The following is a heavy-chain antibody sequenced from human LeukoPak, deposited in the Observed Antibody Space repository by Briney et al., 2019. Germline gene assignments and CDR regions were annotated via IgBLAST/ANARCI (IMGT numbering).Heavy chain of an antibody. Sequence: GGSLRLSCAASGFTFSSYAMHWVRQAPGKGLERVAVISYDGSNKYYADSVKGRFTISRDNSKNTLYLQMNRLRAEEPAVYYCARSYGDHVGGPYYYGMDVWGQGTTVTVPS. CDR2: ISYDGSNK. CDR1: GFTFSSYA. V-gene: IGHV3-30-3*01. J-gene: IGHJ6*02. CDR3: ARSYGDHVGGPYYYGMDV. D-gene: IGHD4-17*01.